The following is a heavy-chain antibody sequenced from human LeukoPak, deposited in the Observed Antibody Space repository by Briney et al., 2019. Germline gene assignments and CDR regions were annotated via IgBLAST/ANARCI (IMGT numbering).Heavy chain of an antibody. V-gene: IGHV3-33*01. CDR2: IWYDGSSK. J-gene: IGHJ4*02. CDR3: ARAGRGYSYGLDY. D-gene: IGHD5-18*01. Sequence: GGSLRLSCAASGFTFSSYGMHWVRQAPGKGLEWVAVIWYDGSSKYYADSVKGRFTISRDNSKNTLYLQRNSLRAEDTAVYYCARAGRGYSYGLDYWGQGTLVTVSS. CDR1: GFTFSSYG.